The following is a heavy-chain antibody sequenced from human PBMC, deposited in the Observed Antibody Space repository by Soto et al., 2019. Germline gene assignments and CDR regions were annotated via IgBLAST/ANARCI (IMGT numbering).Heavy chain of an antibody. J-gene: IGHJ4*02. D-gene: IGHD3-10*01. CDR1: GGSISSSSYY. Sequence: PSETLSLTCTVSGGSISSSSYYWGWIRQHPGKGLEWMGSIYYSGSTYYNQSLKSRVTISVDTSKNQFSLKLTSVTAADTAVYYCASLPDWGSGSHWGQGTLVTVSS. V-gene: IGHV4-39*01. CDR2: IYYSGST. CDR3: ASLPDWGSGSH.